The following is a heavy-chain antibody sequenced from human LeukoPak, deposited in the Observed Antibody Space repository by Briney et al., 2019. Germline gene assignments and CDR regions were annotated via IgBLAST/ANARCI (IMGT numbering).Heavy chain of an antibody. Sequence: ASVKVSCKASGYTFTSYAMHWVRQAPGQRLKWMGWINAGNGNTKYSQKFQGRVTITRDTSASTAYMELSSLRSEDTAVYYCARGGYYYDSSGYLDTWGQGTLVTVSS. CDR2: INAGNGNT. CDR3: ARGGYYYDSSGYLDT. V-gene: IGHV1-3*01. D-gene: IGHD3-22*01. CDR1: GYTFTSYA. J-gene: IGHJ5*02.